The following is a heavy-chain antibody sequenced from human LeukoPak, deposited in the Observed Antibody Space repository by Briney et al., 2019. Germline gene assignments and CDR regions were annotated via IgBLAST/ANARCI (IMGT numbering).Heavy chain of an antibody. Sequence: GGSLRLSCAASGFTVSSNYMSWVRQAPGKGLEWVSVIYSGGSTYYTDSVKGRFTISRDNSKNTLYLQMNSLRAEDTAVYYCAKDQIYYFDYWGQGTLVTVSS. CDR1: GFTVSSNY. J-gene: IGHJ4*02. CDR2: IYSGGST. CDR3: AKDQIYYFDY. V-gene: IGHV3-53*05.